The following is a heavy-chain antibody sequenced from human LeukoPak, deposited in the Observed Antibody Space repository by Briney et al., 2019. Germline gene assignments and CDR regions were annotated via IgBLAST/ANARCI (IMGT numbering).Heavy chain of an antibody. Sequence: SQALSLTCAISGDSVSSNSAAWNWIRQSPSRGLEWLGRTYYRSKWNNDYAVSVKSRITINPDTSKNQFSLQLNSVTPEDTAVYYCARGTMIVVVKEDYWGQGTLVTVSS. D-gene: IGHD3-22*01. CDR2: TYYRSKWNN. CDR1: GDSVSSNSAA. V-gene: IGHV6-1*01. CDR3: ARGTMIVVVKEDY. J-gene: IGHJ4*02.